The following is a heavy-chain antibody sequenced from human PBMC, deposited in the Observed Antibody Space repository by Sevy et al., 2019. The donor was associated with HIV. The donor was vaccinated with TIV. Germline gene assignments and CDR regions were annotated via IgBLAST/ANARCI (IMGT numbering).Heavy chain of an antibody. CDR2: ISYDGSNK. D-gene: IGHD6-19*01. J-gene: IGHJ6*02. V-gene: IGHV3-30-3*01. CDR1: GFTFSSYA. CDR3: ARIAVAGPIYYYYGMDV. Sequence: GGSLRLSCAASGFTFSSYAMHWVRQAPGKGLKWVAVISYDGSNKYYADSVKGRFTISRDNSKNTLYLQMNSLRAEDTAVYYCARIAVAGPIYYYYGMDVWGQRTTVTVSS.